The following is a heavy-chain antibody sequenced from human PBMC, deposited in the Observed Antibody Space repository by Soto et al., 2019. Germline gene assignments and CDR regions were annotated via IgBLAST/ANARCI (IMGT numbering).Heavy chain of an antibody. J-gene: IGHJ6*02. CDR3: ARAPVTMVRGVPRSYYGMDV. CDR1: GYTFTSYG. D-gene: IGHD3-10*01. CDR2: ISAYNGNT. V-gene: IGHV1-18*01. Sequence: QVQLVQSGAEVKKPGASVKVSCKASGYTFTSYGISWVRQAPGQGLEWMGWISAYNGNTNYAQKLQGRVTMTTDTSTSTAYMELRSLRSDDTAVYYCARAPVTMVRGVPRSYYGMDVWGQGTTVTVSS.